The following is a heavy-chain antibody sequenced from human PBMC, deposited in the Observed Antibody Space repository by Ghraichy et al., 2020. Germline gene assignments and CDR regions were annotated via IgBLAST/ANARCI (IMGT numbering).Heavy chain of an antibody. J-gene: IGHJ4*02. V-gene: IGHV1-18*01. CDR2: ISAYNGNT. Sequence: ASVKVSCKASGYTFTSYGISWVRQAPGQGLEWMGWISAYNGNTNYAQKLQGRVTMTTDTSTSTAYMELRSLRSDDTAVYYYARVGGVCSGGSCYSRIYFDYWGQGTLVTVSS. D-gene: IGHD2-15*01. CDR1: GYTFTSYG. CDR3: ARVGGVCSGGSCYSRIYFDY.